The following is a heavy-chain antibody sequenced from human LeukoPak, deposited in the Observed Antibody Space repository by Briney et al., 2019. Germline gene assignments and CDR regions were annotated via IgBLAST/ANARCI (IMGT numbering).Heavy chain of an antibody. Sequence: GASVKVSCKASGGTFSSYTISWVRQAPGQGLEWMGRIIPILGIANYAQKFQGRVTITADKSTSTAYMELSSLRSEDTAVYYCARGFVGATSAFDIWGQGTMVTVSS. V-gene: IGHV1-69*02. CDR1: GGTFSSYT. D-gene: IGHD1-26*01. CDR3: ARGFVGATSAFDI. CDR2: IIPILGIA. J-gene: IGHJ3*02.